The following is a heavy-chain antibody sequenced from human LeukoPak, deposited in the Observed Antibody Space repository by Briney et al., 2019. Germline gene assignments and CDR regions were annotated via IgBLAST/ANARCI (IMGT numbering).Heavy chain of an antibody. V-gene: IGHV4-39*07. D-gene: IGHD3-10*01. CDR1: GGSISSSSYY. J-gene: IGHJ4*02. CDR2: IYYSGST. Sequence: SETLSLTCTVSGGSISSSSYYWGWIRQPPGKGLEWIGSIYYSGSTYYNPSLKSRVTISVDTSKNQFSLKLSSVTAADTAIYYCARDGGYSGSGSYHVYWGQGTLVTVSS. CDR3: ARDGGYSGSGSYHVY.